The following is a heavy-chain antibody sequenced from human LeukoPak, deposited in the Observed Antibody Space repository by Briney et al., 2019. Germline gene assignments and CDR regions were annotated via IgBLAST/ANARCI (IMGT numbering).Heavy chain of an antibody. D-gene: IGHD3-10*01. J-gene: IGHJ4*02. CDR1: GGSISSYY. CDR3: ARRAMVRGVTRTNDY. Sequence: PSETLSLTCTVPGGSISSYYWGWIRQPPGKGLEWIGSIYYSGSTYYNPSLKSRVTISVDTSKNQFSLKLSSVTAADTAVYYCARRAMVRGVTRTNDYWGQGTLVTVSS. V-gene: IGHV4-39*01. CDR2: IYYSGST.